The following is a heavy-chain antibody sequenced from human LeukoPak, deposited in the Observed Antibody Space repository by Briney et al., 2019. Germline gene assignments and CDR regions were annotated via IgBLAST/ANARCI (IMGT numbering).Heavy chain of an antibody. CDR2: ISYDGSYT. J-gene: IGHJ3*02. Sequence: PGGSLRLSCAACGFTFSNNAMHWVSQAPDKGLEWVAIISYDGSYTYYADSVKGRFTISRDNSKNTLYLQMDSLRPEDTAMYYCAKVDGTATYSSYPFHMWGQGAMVTVSS. CDR1: GFTFSNNA. D-gene: IGHD6-19*01. CDR3: AKVDGTATYSSYPFHM. V-gene: IGHV3-30*04.